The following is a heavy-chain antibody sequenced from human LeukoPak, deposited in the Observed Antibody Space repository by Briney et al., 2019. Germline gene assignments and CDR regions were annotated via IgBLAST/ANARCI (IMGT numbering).Heavy chain of an antibody. D-gene: IGHD2-2*01. V-gene: IGHV4-61*02. CDR3: ASTVGYCSSILCYAIDS. CDR2: IHTSGST. J-gene: IGHJ4*02. CDR1: RVSISSGSYY. Sequence: SQTLSLTCTVSRVSISSGSYYWSWIRQPAGKGLEWIGRIHTSGSTNYNPSLTSRVTISVDTSKNQFSLKLSSVIAADTAMYYCASTVGYCSSILCYAIDSWGQGTLVTVSS.